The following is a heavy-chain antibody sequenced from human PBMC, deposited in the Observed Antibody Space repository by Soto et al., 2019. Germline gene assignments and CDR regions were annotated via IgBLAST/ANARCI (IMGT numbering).Heavy chain of an antibody. V-gene: IGHV4-31*03. D-gene: IGHD3-22*01. Sequence: SETLSLTCTVSGGSISSGGYYWSWIRQHPGKGLEWIGYIYYSGSTYYNPSLKSRVTISVDTSKNQFSLKLSSVTAADTAVYYCARDSSGYLGFDPWGQGTLVTVS. CDR1: GGSISSGGYY. CDR3: ARDSSGYLGFDP. J-gene: IGHJ5*02. CDR2: IYYSGST.